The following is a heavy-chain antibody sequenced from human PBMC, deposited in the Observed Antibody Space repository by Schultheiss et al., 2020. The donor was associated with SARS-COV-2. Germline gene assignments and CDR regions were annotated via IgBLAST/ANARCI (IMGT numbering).Heavy chain of an antibody. CDR1: GGSFSGYY. CDR2: INHSGST. CDR3: ARTVAGLKA. V-gene: IGHV4-34*01. Sequence: SETLSLTCAVYGGSFSGYYWSWIRQPPGKGLEWIGEINHSGSTNYNPSLKSRVTISVDTSKNQFSLRLNSVTAADTAVYYCARTVAGLKAWGQGTLVTVAS. D-gene: IGHD4-11*01. J-gene: IGHJ4*02.